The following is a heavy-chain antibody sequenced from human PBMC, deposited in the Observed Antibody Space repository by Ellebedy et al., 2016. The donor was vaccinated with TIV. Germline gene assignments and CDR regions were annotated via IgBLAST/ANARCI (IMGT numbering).Heavy chain of an antibody. CDR2: IYYSGST. CDR1: GGSISSSSYY. CDR3: ARETSEGSGLYWYFDL. V-gene: IGHV4-39*07. D-gene: IGHD3-10*01. Sequence: LETLSLTXTVSGGSISSSSYYWGWIRQPPGKGLEWIGSIYYSGSTYYNPSLKSRVTISVDTSKNQFSLKLSSVTAADTAVYYCARETSEGSGLYWYFDLWGRGTLVTVSS. J-gene: IGHJ2*01.